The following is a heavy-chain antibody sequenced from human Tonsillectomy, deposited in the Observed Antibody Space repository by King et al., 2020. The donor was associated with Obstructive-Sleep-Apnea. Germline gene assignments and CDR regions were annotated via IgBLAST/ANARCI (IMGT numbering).Heavy chain of an antibody. CDR3: ARDPFGKNWFDP. D-gene: IGHD3-10*01. CDR1: GASISSGGYY. CDR2: IYYSGST. J-gene: IGHJ5*02. Sequence: VQLQESGPGLVNSSQTLSLTCTVSGASISSGGYYWSWIRQHPGKGLAWIGYIYYSGSTYYNPSLQSRVTILLDTSKNQFSLKLNSVTAADTAVYYCARDPFGKNWFDPWGQGTLVIVSS. V-gene: IGHV4-31*03.